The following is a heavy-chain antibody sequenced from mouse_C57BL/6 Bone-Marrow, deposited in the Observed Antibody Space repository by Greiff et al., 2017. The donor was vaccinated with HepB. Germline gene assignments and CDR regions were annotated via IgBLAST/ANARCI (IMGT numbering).Heavy chain of an antibody. CDR3: ARQNNYFDY. Sequence: EVHLVESGGGLVKPGGSLKLSCAASGFTFSSYTMSWVRQTPEKRLEWVATISGGGGNTYYPDSVKGRFTISRDNAKNTLYLHMSSLRSEDTALYYCARQNNYFDYWGQGTTLTVSS. J-gene: IGHJ2*01. CDR1: GFTFSSYT. V-gene: IGHV5-9*01. CDR2: ISGGGGNT.